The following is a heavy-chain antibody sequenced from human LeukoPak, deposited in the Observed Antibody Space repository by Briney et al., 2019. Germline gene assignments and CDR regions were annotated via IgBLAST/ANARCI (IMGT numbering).Heavy chain of an antibody. Sequence: SETLSLTCTVSGYSISSGYYWGWIRQPPGKGLEWIGSIYHSGSTYYNPSLKSRVTISVDTSKNQFSLKLSSVTAADTAVYYCAREQYGDYNYWGQGTLVTVSS. CDR3: AREQYGDYNY. V-gene: IGHV4-38-2*02. D-gene: IGHD4-17*01. CDR2: IYHSGST. J-gene: IGHJ4*02. CDR1: GYSISSGYY.